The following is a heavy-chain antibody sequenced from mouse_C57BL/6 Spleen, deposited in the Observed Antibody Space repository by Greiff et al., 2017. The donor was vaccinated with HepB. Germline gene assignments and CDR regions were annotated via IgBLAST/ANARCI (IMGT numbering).Heavy chain of an antibody. Sequence: EVKLMESGGGLVKPGGSLKLSCAASGFTFSSYAMSWVRQTPEKRLEWVATISDGGSYTYYPDNVKGRFTISRDNAKNNLYLQMSHLKSEDTAMYYCARDATTRWYFDVWGTGTTVTVSS. V-gene: IGHV5-4*01. CDR1: GFTFSSYA. J-gene: IGHJ1*03. CDR2: ISDGGSYT. CDR3: ARDATTRWYFDV. D-gene: IGHD1-1*01.